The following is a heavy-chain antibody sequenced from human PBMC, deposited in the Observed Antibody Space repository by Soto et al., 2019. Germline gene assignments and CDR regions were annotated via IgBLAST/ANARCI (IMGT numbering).Heavy chain of an antibody. D-gene: IGHD2-2*01. J-gene: IGHJ5*02. CDR1: GMSFSGYY. Sequence: XETLSLTCAVYGMSFSGYYWSWIRQPPGKGLEWIGEINHSGSTNYNPSPKSRVTISVDTSKNQFSLKLSSVTAADTAVYYCARGPLGYCSSTSCRWFDAWGEGTLVTVSS. CDR2: INHSGST. V-gene: IGHV4-34*01. CDR3: ARGPLGYCSSTSCRWFDA.